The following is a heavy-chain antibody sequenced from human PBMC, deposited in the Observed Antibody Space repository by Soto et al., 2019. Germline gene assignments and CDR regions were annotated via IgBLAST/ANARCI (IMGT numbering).Heavy chain of an antibody. V-gene: IGHV1-18*04. D-gene: IGHD2-15*01. CDR2: ISAYNGNT. CDR3: ARDVPGSGVPFWDY. J-gene: IGHJ4*02. CDR1: GYTFTHYG. Sequence: QIQLVQSGAEMKKPGASVKVSCKPSGYTFTHYGVSWLRQAPGQGLEWMGWISAYNGNTDYAHKFQGRVALTTDTSTSTAYMALRGLSPDDTAVYSCARDVPGSGVPFWDYWGQGTLVTVSS.